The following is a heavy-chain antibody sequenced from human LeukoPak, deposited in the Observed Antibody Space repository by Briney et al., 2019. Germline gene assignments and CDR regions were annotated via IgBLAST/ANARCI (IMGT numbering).Heavy chain of an antibody. J-gene: IGHJ4*02. Sequence: GGSLRLSCTASGFTFSNFWMGWVRQAPGKGLEWVANIKQDETEKFYLGSVKGRFTISRDNAKNSLYLQMNSLRVEDTAVYYCARDRPGYSSGWEPDYWGQGTLVTVSS. V-gene: IGHV3-7*03. CDR1: GFTFSNFW. D-gene: IGHD6-19*01. CDR2: IKQDETEK. CDR3: ARDRPGYSSGWEPDY.